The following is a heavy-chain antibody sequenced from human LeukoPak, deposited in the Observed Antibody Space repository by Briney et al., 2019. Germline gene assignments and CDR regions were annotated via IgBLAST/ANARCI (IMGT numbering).Heavy chain of an antibody. CDR1: GFTFSSYG. D-gene: IGHD7-27*01. J-gene: IGHJ4*02. Sequence: GGSLRLSCAASGFTFSSYGMHWVRQARGKGLEWVAFIRYDGSNKYYADSVKGRFTISRDNSKNTLYLQMNSLRAEDTAVYYCAKASNWDYYFDYWGQGTLVTVSS. CDR2: IRYDGSNK. V-gene: IGHV3-30*02. CDR3: AKASNWDYYFDY.